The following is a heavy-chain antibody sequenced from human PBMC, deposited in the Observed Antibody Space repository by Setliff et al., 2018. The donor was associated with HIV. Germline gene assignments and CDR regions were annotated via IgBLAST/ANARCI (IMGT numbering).Heavy chain of an antibody. CDR1: GGSFSAYR. CDR2: INHSGSS. V-gene: IGHV4-34*01. J-gene: IGHJ3*02. CDR3: ARPLPHLGAFDI. Sequence: SETLSLTCAVYGGSFSAYRWSWIRQPPGKGLEWIGEINHSGSSNYSPSLKSRVTMSIDTSKSQFSLKLSSVTAADTAVYYCARPLPHLGAFDIWGQGTMVTVSS.